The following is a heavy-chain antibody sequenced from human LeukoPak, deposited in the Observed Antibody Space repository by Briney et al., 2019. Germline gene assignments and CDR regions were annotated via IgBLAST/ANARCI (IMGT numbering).Heavy chain of an antibody. Sequence: GGSLRLSCAASGFTFTTYAMGWVRQAPGKGREWFSAISSGGGSTDYADSVKGRFTISTDNSTNTLYMQMNRLRDQDTPVYFCANDLYGDYDFDYWGQGTLVTVSS. CDR3: ANDLYGDYDFDY. D-gene: IGHD4-17*01. CDR1: GFTFTTYA. J-gene: IGHJ4*02. CDR2: ISSGGGST. V-gene: IGHV3-23*01.